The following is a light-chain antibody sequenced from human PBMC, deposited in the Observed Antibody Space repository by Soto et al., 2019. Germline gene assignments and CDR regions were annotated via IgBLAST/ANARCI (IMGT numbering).Light chain of an antibody. CDR2: GAS. V-gene: IGKV3-20*01. CDR3: QQYGRSPPFT. J-gene: IGKJ2*01. CDR1: QSVSSTY. Sequence: IVLTQSPGTLSLSPGERATLSCRASQSVSSTYMAWYQQRPGQAPRLLIYGASSRATGIPDRFSGSRSGTDFTLTISRLEPEDFAVYFCQQYGRSPPFTFGQGTKVEIK.